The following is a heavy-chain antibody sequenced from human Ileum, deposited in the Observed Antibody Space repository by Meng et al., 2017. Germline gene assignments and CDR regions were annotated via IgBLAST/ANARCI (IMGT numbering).Heavy chain of an antibody. Sequence: HLQLQESGSGLVTSSQTLSLTCTVSGGSISSSAYSWTWIRQPPGKGLEWIGYIYQVGSTNYNPSLKSRVTIFVDTSKNQFSLKLTSVTAADTAVYYCASSTSGPKLNYWGQGTLVTVSS. CDR3: ASSTSGPKLNY. V-gene: IGHV4-30-2*01. J-gene: IGHJ4*02. CDR2: IYQVGST. CDR1: GGSISSSAYS. D-gene: IGHD2/OR15-2a*01.